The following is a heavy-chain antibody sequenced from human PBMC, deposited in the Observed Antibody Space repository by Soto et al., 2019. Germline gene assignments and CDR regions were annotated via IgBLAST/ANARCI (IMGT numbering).Heavy chain of an antibody. CDR1: GLTISGKKY. D-gene: IGHD1-1*01. J-gene: IGHJ3*01. V-gene: IGHV3-53*01. CDR2: LYDVDGS. Sequence: DVQLVESGGGLIQPGESLRLSCAAFGLTISGKKYVAWVRQAPGKGLEWVSGLYDVDGSFYADSVRGRFTTSSDRSKTTVYLQTNDLRPDDTAVYYCATWHEREHAYDVWGQGTTVTVSS. CDR3: ATWHEREHAYDV.